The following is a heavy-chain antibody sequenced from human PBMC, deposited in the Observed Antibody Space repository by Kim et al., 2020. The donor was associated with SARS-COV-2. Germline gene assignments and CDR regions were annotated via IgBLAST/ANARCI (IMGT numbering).Heavy chain of an antibody. D-gene: IGHD5-18*01. CDR2: ISYDGSNK. Sequence: GGSLRLSCAASGFTFSSYAMHWVRQAPGKGLEWVAVISYDGSNKYYADSVKGRFTISRDNSKNTLYLQMNSLRAEDTAVYYCARDPYWTDTAMPSPLFLLVDYGIDVWGQGTTVTVSS. CDR1: GFTFSSYA. V-gene: IGHV3-30*04. CDR3: ARDPYWTDTAMPSPLFLLVDYGIDV. J-gene: IGHJ6*02.